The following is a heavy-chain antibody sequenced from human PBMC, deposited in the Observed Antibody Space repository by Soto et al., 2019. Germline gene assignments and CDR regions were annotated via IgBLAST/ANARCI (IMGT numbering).Heavy chain of an antibody. CDR3: AREGSYSAYNFAHGIQLWSFDF. Sequence: TSETLSLTCTVSGGSINTFYWSWVRQPAGKGLEWIGRIFSSGGTSFNPSLESRVAMSVDTSKNHFSLNLSSVTAADMAVYYCAREGSYSAYNFAHGIQLWSFDFWGQGALVTVSS. CDR2: IFSSGGT. J-gene: IGHJ4*02. D-gene: IGHD5-12*01. V-gene: IGHV4-4*07. CDR1: GGSINTFY.